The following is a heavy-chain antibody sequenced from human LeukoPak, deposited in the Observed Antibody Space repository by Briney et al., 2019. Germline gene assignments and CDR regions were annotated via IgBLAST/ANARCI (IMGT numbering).Heavy chain of an antibody. J-gene: IGHJ3*02. V-gene: IGHV4-39*07. CDR3: ARAIVVEMATGDAFDI. CDR2: FYYSGST. CDR1: GGSITSSSYY. Sequence: SETLSLTCTASGGSITSSSYYWGWIRQPPGKGLQWIGSFYYSGSTYYNPSLKSRVTIYVDTSKNQFSLKLSSVTAADTAVYYCARAIVVEMATGDAFDIWGQGTMVTVSS. D-gene: IGHD5-24*01.